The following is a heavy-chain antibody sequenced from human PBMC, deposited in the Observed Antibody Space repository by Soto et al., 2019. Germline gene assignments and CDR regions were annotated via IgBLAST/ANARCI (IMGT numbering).Heavy chain of an antibody. Sequence: QVQLQESGPGLVKPSQTLSLTCTVSAGSISSGGYYWSRIRQHPGKGLEWIGYTYYSGSTYYHPSLKSRVTISVDTSKNQFSLKLSSVTAADTAVYYCARVSDGSGSYYYYYYYGMDVWGQGTTVTVSS. CDR2: TYYSGST. CDR3: ARVSDGSGSYYYYYYYGMDV. V-gene: IGHV4-31*03. D-gene: IGHD3-10*01. CDR1: AGSISSGGYY. J-gene: IGHJ6*02.